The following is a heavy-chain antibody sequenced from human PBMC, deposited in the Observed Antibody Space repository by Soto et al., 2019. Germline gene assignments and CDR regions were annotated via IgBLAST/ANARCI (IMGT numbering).Heavy chain of an antibody. Sequence: SETRSLPCTVSGGSISSSSPYWGCSRQPPGKGLEWIGSIYYSGSTYYNPSLKSRVTISVDTSKNQFSLKLSSVTAADTAVYYCARHPILPGPGNFDYWGKGTLVIVS. CDR1: GGSISSSSPY. J-gene: IGHJ4*02. V-gene: IGHV4-39*01. CDR2: IYYSGST. CDR3: ARHPILPGPGNFDY.